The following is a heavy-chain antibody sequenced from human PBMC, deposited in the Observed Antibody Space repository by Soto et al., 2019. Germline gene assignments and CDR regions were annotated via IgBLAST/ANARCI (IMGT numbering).Heavy chain of an antibody. V-gene: IGHV4-59*01. CDR3: AREYPDYDFGSGYSPNYYYMDV. Sequence: SETLSLTCTVSGGSISSYYWSWIRQPPGKGLEWIGYIYYSGSTNYNPSLKSRVTISVDTSKNQFSLKLSSVTAADTAVYYCAREYPDYDFGSGYSPNYYYMDVWGKGTTVTVSS. D-gene: IGHD3-3*01. CDR1: GGSISSYY. J-gene: IGHJ6*03. CDR2: IYYSGST.